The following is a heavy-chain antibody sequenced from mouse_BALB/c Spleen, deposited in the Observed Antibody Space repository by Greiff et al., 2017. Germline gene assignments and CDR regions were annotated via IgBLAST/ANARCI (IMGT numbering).Heavy chain of an antibody. D-gene: IGHD1-1*01. J-gene: IGHJ4*01. CDR1: GFTFSSYG. CDR2: INSNGGST. CDR3: ARDPIYFYGKGAMDY. V-gene: IGHV5-6-3*01. Sequence: EVQLVESGGGLVQPGGSLKLSCAASGFTFSSYGMSWVRQTPDKRLELVATINSNGGSTYYPDSVKGRFTISRDNAKNTLYLQMSSLKSEDTAMYYCARDPIYFYGKGAMDYWGQGTSVTVSS.